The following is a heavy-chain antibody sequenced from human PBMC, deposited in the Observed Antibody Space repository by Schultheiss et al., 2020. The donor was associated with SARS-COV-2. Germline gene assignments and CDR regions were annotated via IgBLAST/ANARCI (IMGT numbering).Heavy chain of an antibody. CDR2: INPNSGGT. Sequence: ASVKVSCKASGYTFTSYYMHWVRQAPGQGLEWMGWINPNSGGTNYAQKFQGRVTMTRDTSTSTVYMELSSLRSEDTAVYYCARGSTTYYDFWSGYLADYYYYYMDVWGKGTTVTVSS. D-gene: IGHD3-3*01. CDR1: GYTFTSYY. J-gene: IGHJ6*03. CDR3: ARGSTTYYDFWSGYLADYYYYYMDV. V-gene: IGHV1-2*02.